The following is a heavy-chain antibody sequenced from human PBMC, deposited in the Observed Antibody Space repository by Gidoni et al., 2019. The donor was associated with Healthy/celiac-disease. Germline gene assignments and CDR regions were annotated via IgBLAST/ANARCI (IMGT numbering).Heavy chain of an antibody. CDR3: ASSYDSSGYYLKY. CDR1: GGSISSYY. J-gene: IGHJ4*02. Sequence: QVQLQESGPGMVKPSETLSLTCTVSGGSISSYYWSWIRQPPGKGLEWIGYIYYSGGTNYNPSLTSRFTISVDTSKNQFSLKLSSVTAADTAVYYCASSYDSSGYYLKYWGQGTLVTVSS. CDR2: IYYSGGT. D-gene: IGHD3-22*01. V-gene: IGHV4-59*01.